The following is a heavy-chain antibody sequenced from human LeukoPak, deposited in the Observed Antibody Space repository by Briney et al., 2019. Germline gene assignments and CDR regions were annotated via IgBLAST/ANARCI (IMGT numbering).Heavy chain of an antibody. Sequence: SETLSLSCVVSGYPISSGYHWGWIRQPPGEGQEWIGSVCRSGSTYYNPSLKSRVTISVDTSKNQISLKVRSVTAADTAVYYCARENWVFDYWGQGILVTVSS. CDR3: ARENWVFDY. J-gene: IGHJ4*02. D-gene: IGHD7-27*01. CDR1: GYPISSGYH. CDR2: VCRSGST. V-gene: IGHV4-38-2*02.